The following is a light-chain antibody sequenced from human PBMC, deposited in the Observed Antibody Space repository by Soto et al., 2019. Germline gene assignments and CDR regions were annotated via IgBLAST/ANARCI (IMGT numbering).Light chain of an antibody. CDR3: QQSYTLPPT. CDR1: QSISSY. V-gene: IGKV1-39*01. CDR2: VAA. Sequence: DIYMTQSPSSLSASVGDRVTINCQASQSISSYLTWYQQRPGKVPKLLIYVAATLQRGVPSRFSGNGSGTDFTLTISSLQPEDFATYFCQQSYTLPPTFGPGTTVDIK. J-gene: IGKJ3*01.